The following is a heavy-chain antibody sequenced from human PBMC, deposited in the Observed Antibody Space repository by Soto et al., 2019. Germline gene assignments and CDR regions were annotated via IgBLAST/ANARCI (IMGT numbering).Heavy chain of an antibody. Sequence: SETLSLTCTVSGGSISSGGYYWSWIRQHPGKGLEWIGYIYYSGCTYYNPSLKSRVTISVDTSKNQFSLKLSSVTAADTAVYYCARVWYDYVWGSSRDAFDIWGQGTMVTVSS. CDR2: IYYSGCT. V-gene: IGHV4-31*03. J-gene: IGHJ3*02. D-gene: IGHD3-16*01. CDR1: GGSISSGGYY. CDR3: ARVWYDYVWGSSRDAFDI.